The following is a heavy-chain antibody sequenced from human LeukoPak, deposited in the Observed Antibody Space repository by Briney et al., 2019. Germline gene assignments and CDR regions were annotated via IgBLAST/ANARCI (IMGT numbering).Heavy chain of an antibody. CDR3: ARVTRDGDYFDY. CDR2: IYTSGST. CDR1: GGSISGYY. J-gene: IGHJ4*02. Sequence: SETLSLTCTVSGGSISGYYWSWIRQPPGKGLEWIGYIYTSGSTNYNPSLKSRVTISVDTSKNQFSLKLSSVTAADTAVYYCARVTRDGDYFDYWGQGTLVTVSS. V-gene: IGHV4-4*09. D-gene: IGHD4-17*01.